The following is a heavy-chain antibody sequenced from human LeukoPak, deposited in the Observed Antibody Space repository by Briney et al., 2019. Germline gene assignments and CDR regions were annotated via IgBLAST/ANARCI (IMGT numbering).Heavy chain of an antibody. CDR1: GGSISSSSYH. V-gene: IGHV4-39*02. J-gene: IGHJ4*02. CDR2: IYYSGST. CDR3: AREGGGNYLSPLNY. D-gene: IGHD4-23*01. Sequence: PSETLSLTCTVSGGSISSSSYHWGWIRQPQGMGLEGFVTIYYSGSTLYAPSIKSRVTISVDTSKNQFSLKLSSVTVEDTAVYYCAREGGGNYLSPLNYWGQGTLVTVSS.